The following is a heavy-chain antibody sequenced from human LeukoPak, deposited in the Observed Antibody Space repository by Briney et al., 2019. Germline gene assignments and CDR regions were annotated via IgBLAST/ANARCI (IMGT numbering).Heavy chain of an antibody. J-gene: IGHJ4*02. CDR1: GFKFHNYA. D-gene: IGHD6-19*01. CDR2: ITWNNETL. V-gene: IGHV3-9*01. Sequence: GGSLRLSCTASGFKFHNYALHWVRQAPGKGLEWVSGITWNNETLDYADSVKGRFIISRNNAKNSIYLQMNSLKAEDTALYYCARDWGSSGWFYFDSWGQGTLVSVSS. CDR3: ARDWGSSGWFYFDS.